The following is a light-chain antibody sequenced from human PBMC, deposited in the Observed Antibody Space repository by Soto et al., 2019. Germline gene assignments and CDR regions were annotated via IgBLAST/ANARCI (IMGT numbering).Light chain of an antibody. V-gene: IGKV3-20*01. J-gene: IGKJ2*01. Sequence: EIVLTQSPGTLSLSPGERATLSCRASQSVSSSYLAWYQQKPGQAPRLLIYGASSRATGIPDRFSGSGSGTEFTLTISRLEPEDFAVYYCQQYGSSPNTFGQGTQLEIK. CDR1: QSVSSSY. CDR2: GAS. CDR3: QQYGSSPNT.